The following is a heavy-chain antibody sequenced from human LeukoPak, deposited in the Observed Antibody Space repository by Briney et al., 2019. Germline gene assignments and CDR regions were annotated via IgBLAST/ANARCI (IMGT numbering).Heavy chain of an antibody. V-gene: IGHV1-2*02. CDR3: ARVALDSSGYYYFDH. Sequence: GASVKVSCKASGYTFTGYYMHWVRQAPGQGLEWMGWINPNSGGTNYAQKFQGRVTMTRDTSISTAYMELSRLRSDDTAVYYCARVALDSSGYYYFDHWGQGTLVTVSS. D-gene: IGHD3-22*01. CDR1: GYTFTGYY. CDR2: INPNSGGT. J-gene: IGHJ4*02.